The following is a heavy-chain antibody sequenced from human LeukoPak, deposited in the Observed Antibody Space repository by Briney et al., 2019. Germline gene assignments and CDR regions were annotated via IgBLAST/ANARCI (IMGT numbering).Heavy chain of an antibody. J-gene: IGHJ4*02. CDR1: GGSISSYY. CDR3: ARHDIAVAGTGGVDY. V-gene: IGHV4-59*08. Sequence: SETLSLTCTVSGGSISSYYWSWIRQPTGKGLEWIGYIYYSGSTNYNPSLKSRVTISVDTSKNQFSLKLSSVTAADTAVYYCARHDIAVAGTGGVDYWGQGTLVTVSS. CDR2: IYYSGST. D-gene: IGHD6-19*01.